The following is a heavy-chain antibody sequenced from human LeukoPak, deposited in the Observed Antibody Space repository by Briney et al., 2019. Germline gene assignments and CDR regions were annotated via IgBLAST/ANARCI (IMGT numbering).Heavy chain of an antibody. Sequence: GGTLRLSCVASGFMFASVGMNWVRKAPGKGLEWVSSISGGGDRTYYADSVKGRFTISRDNSKNTLYLQMNSLRAEDTAVYYCVTAPYGDYYYYMDVWGKGTTVTISS. J-gene: IGHJ6*03. CDR1: GFMFASVG. D-gene: IGHD4-17*01. V-gene: IGHV3-23*01. CDR3: VTAPYGDYYYYMDV. CDR2: ISGGGDRT.